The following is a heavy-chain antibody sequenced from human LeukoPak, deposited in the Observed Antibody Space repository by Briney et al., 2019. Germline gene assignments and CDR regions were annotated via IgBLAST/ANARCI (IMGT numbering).Heavy chain of an antibody. D-gene: IGHD2-15*01. V-gene: IGHV1-24*01. CDR1: GYTLTELS. CDR3: ATSIGSCYSFCDY. J-gene: IGHJ4*02. Sequence: GASVKVSCKVSGYTLTELSVHWVRQAPGKGLEWMGGFDPEDGETIYAQKFQGRVTMTEDTSTDTAYMELSSLRSEDTAVYYCATSIGSCYSFCDYWGQGTLVTVSS. CDR2: FDPEDGET.